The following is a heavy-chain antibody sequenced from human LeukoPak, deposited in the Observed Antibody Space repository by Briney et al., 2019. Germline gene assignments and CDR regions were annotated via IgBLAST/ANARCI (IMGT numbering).Heavy chain of an antibody. CDR2: INSDGSST. J-gene: IGHJ6*03. D-gene: IGHD3-10*01. V-gene: IGHV3-74*01. CDR1: GFTCSSYW. CDR3: ARDREAYYYYYMDV. Sequence: GGSLRLSCAASGFTCSSYWMYWVRQAPGKGLVWVSRINSDGSSTSYADSVKGRFTISRDNAKNTLYLQMNSLRAEDTAVYYCARDREAYYYYYMDVWGKGTTVTISS.